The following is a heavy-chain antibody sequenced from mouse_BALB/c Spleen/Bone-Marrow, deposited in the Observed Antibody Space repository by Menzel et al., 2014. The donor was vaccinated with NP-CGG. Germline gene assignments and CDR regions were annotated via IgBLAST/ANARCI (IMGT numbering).Heavy chain of an antibody. J-gene: IGHJ3*01. V-gene: IGHV14-3*02. CDR2: IDPANGNT. Sequence: EVKLMESGAKLVKPGASVKLSCTASGFNIKDTYMHWVKQRPEQGLEWIGRIDPANGNTKYDPKFQGKATITADTSSNTAYLQLSSLTSEDTAVYYCASYYRYDRRFAYWGQGTLDTVSA. CDR3: ASYYRYDRRFAY. CDR1: GFNIKDTY. D-gene: IGHD2-14*01.